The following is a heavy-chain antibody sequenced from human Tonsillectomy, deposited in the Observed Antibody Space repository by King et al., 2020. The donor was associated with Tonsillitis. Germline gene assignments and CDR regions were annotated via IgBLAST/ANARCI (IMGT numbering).Heavy chain of an antibody. CDR3: ARISNDFWSGYADY. V-gene: IGHV2-70*13. CDR2: IVWYGDE. CDR1: GFSLSTSAMC. Sequence: TLKESGPALVKPTQTLTLTCTFSGFSLSTSAMCVSWIRPPPGKALEGLALIVWYGDEYYSTSLKTRLPIPKDTPKNQVVRTMTNMDPVDTAKYYCARISNDFWSGYADYWGQGTLVTVSS. D-gene: IGHD3-3*01. J-gene: IGHJ4*02.